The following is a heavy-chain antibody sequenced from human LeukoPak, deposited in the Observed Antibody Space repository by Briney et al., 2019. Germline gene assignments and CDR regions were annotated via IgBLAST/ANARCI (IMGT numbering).Heavy chain of an antibody. CDR3: AEHWSRGRDY. CDR2: IKQDGSEK. V-gene: IGHV3-7*01. D-gene: IGHD3-16*01. J-gene: IGHJ4*02. Sequence: PGGSLRLSCAASGGSGFTFSTYWMRWVRQAPGKGLEWVADIKQDGSEKYYVDSVKGRFTISRDNAQNSLYLQMNSLRAEDTAVYYCAEHWSRGRDYWGQGTLVTVSS. CDR1: GGSGFTFSTYW.